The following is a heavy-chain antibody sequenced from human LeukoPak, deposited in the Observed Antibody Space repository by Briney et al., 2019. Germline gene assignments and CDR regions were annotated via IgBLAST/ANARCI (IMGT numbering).Heavy chain of an antibody. CDR1: GGSFSGYY. CDR3: ARHYGP. Sequence: SETLSLTCAVYGGSFSGYYWSWIRQPPGKGLEWIGEVNHSGSTYYNPSLKSRVTISVDTSKNQFSLKLNSVTAADTAVYYCARHYGPWGQGTLVTVSS. V-gene: IGHV4-34*01. CDR2: VNHSGST. D-gene: IGHD3-16*01. J-gene: IGHJ5*02.